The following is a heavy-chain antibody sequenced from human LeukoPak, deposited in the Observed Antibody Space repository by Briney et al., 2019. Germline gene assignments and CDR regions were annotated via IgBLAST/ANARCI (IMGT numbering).Heavy chain of an antibody. Sequence: GGSLRLSCAASGFTFSSYSMNWVRQAPGKGLEWVSSISSSSSYIYYADSVEGRFTISRDNAKNSLYLQMNSLRAEDTAVYYCAREGVFSRAFDIWGQGTMVTVSS. CDR1: GFTFSSYS. CDR3: AREGVFSRAFDI. V-gene: IGHV3-21*01. J-gene: IGHJ3*02. CDR2: ISSSSSYI.